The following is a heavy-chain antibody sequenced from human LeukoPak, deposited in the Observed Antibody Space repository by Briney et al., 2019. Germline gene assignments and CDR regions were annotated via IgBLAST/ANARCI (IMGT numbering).Heavy chain of an antibody. CDR1: GFSVSTNY. CDR2: IYSGGIT. D-gene: IGHD3-10*01. CDR3: ARGPGMIPDS. V-gene: IGHV3-53*01. J-gene: IGHJ4*02. Sequence: GGSLRLSCAASGFSVSTNYMSWVRQAPGKGLDWVSLIYSGGITYYADSVKGRFTISRDNSKNTLYLQMNSLRAEDTAVYYCARGPGMIPDSWGQGTLVTVSS.